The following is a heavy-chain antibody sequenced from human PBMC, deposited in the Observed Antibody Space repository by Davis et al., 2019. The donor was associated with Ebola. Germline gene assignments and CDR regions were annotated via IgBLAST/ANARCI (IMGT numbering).Heavy chain of an antibody. CDR2: MYHSGTT. CDR1: GGSITSGNYY. J-gene: IGHJ3*02. D-gene: IGHD3-22*01. Sequence: MPSETLSLTCTVSGGSITSGNYYWGWIRQSPGKGLEWIGSMYHSGTTYYNPSLKSRVTISVDTSKKQFSLKLSSVTAADTAVYYCTSLSGYDSSGYLQNIWGQGTMVTVSS. V-gene: IGHV4-39*01. CDR3: TSLSGYDSSGYLQNI.